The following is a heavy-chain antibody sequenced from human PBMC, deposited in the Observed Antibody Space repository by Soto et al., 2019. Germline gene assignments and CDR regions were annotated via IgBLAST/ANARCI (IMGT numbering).Heavy chain of an antibody. J-gene: IGHJ4*02. CDR3: ARAKGRDEGEGVGF. CDR2: ISTYNGNT. CDR1: GYTFTSYG. V-gene: IGHV1-18*01. Sequence: QVQLVQSGAEVKKPGASVKVSCKASGYTFTSYGISWVRHAPGQGLEWMGWISTYNGNTNYAQKLQGRVTMNTHTSTSPAYMELRSMRSDDTAVYNCARAKGRDEGEGVGFWGQGTLVTFSS. D-gene: IGHD2-15*01.